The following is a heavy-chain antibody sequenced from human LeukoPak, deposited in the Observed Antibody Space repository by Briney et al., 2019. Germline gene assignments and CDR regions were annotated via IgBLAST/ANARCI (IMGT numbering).Heavy chain of an antibody. CDR1: GYTFTSYG. J-gene: IGHJ5*02. D-gene: IGHD1-26*01. V-gene: IGHV1-2*02. CDR3: ARGVPQYSSSGWFDP. Sequence: ASVKVSCKASGYTFTSYGVSWVRQAPGQGLEWMGWINPNSGGTNYAQKFQGRVTMTRATSISTAYMELSRLRSDDTAVYYCARGVPQYSSSGWFDPWGQGTLVTVSS. CDR2: INPNSGGT.